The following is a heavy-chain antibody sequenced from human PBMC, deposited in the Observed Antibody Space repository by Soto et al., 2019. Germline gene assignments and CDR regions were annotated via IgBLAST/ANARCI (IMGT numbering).Heavy chain of an antibody. CDR2: TYPGAFDI. CDR3: ARAFGGEYYDRRSWYSAY. J-gene: IGHJ4*02. CDR1: GNQFYHYW. Sequence: GGALKIPWKSSGNQFYHYWIDLVRPVPRKGLEWMGSTYPGAFDIKSDPAFQGQVPISADKSITTVYLQLSSLKASDTGIDYCARAFGGEYYDRRSWYSAYWGQGTQVTVSS. D-gene: IGHD3-16*01. V-gene: IGHV5-51*01.